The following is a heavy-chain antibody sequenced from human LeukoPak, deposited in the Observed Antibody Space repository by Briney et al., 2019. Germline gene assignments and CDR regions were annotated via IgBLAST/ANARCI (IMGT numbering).Heavy chain of an antibody. Sequence: SETLSLTCAVYGGSFSGYYWSWIRQPPGKGLEWIGEINHSGSTNYNPSLKSRVTMSVDTSKNQFSLKLSSVTAADTAVYYCATSGGYCGGDCYSRYFDYWGQGTLVTVSS. V-gene: IGHV4-34*01. CDR2: INHSGST. J-gene: IGHJ4*02. CDR1: GGSFSGYY. D-gene: IGHD2-21*02. CDR3: ATSGGYCGGDCYSRYFDY.